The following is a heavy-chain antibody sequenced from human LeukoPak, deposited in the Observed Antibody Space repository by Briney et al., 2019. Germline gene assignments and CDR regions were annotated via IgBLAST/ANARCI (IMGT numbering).Heavy chain of an antibody. CDR2: IRYDGSNK. D-gene: IGHD3-22*01. J-gene: IGHJ4*02. Sequence: GGSLILSCAASGFTFSSYGMHWVRQAPGKGLEGVAFIRYDGSNKYYADSGKGRFTISRDNSKNSLYLQMNSLRAEDNALYYCAKDGSVEDSSGYFDYWGQGTLVTVSS. V-gene: IGHV3-30*02. CDR3: AKDGSVEDSSGYFDY. CDR1: GFTFSSYG.